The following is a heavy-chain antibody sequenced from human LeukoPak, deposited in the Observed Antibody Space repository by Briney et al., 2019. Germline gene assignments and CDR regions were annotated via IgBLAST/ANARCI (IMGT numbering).Heavy chain of an antibody. CDR2: LSYDGSNK. J-gene: IGHJ4*02. V-gene: IGHV3-30*18. CDR1: GFTFSAYS. CDR3: AKRSLSDHFDY. Sequence: GGSLRLSCVASGFTFSAYSMNWVRQAPGKGLEWVAVLSYDGSNKYYADSVKGRFTISRDNSKNTQYLQMNGLRAEDTAVYYCAKRSLSDHFDYWGQGTLVTVSS.